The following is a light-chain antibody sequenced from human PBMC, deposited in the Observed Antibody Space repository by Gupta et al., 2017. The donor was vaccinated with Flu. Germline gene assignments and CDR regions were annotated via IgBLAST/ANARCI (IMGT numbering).Light chain of an antibody. CDR2: KDS. V-gene: IGLV3-25*03. Sequence: GDALPKQYAYWYQQKPAQAPVLVIYKDSERPSGIPERFSGSSSGTTVTLTISGVQAEDEADYYCQSADSSGTSWVFGGGTKLTVL. J-gene: IGLJ3*02. CDR3: QSADSSGTSWV. CDR1: ALPKQY.